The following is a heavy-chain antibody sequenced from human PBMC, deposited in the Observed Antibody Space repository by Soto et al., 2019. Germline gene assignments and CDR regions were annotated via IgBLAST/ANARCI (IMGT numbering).Heavy chain of an antibody. CDR2: INPMFSEP. V-gene: IGHV1-69*01. D-gene: IGHD4-17*01. Sequence: QMRLVQSGAEVKKPGSSVKVSCKASGDTFSNFAFSWVRRAPGQGLEWMGGINPMFSEPDYAQKLRVRIPIFADASTSAVYVELRSMRSDDTGVYFCPRVPQSTVSGSHAFYGMDVWGQGT. CDR3: PRVPQSTVSGSHAFYGMDV. J-gene: IGHJ6*02. CDR1: GDTFSNFA.